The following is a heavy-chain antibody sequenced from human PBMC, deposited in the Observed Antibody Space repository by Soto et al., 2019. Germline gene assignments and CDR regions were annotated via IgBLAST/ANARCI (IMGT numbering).Heavy chain of an antibody. CDR2: VSAYNGNT. V-gene: IGHV1-18*01. D-gene: IGHD3-10*01. J-gene: IGHJ4*02. Sequence: ASVKVSCKASGYTFTSHGISWVRQAPGQGLEWMGWVSAYNGNTNYAQKLQGRVTMTTDTSTSTAYMELRSLRSDDTAVYYCASSRSGGSGSYYKYWGQGXLVTV. CDR1: GYTFTSHG. CDR3: ASSRSGGSGSYYKY.